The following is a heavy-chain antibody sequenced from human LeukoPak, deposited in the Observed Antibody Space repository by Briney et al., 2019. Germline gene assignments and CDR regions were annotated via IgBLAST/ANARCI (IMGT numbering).Heavy chain of an antibody. CDR1: GDSVISGD. CDR3: AGRGHRYSRD. V-gene: IGHV4-4*09. D-gene: IGHD2-15*01. J-gene: IGHJ1*01. CDR2: IQDSGIT. Sequence: SETLSLICNVCGDSVISGDRSWIRQSPGKGLEWIGFIQDSGITDYNPSLKSRLLMSLDISKNQFSLNLRSVTAADTAVYYCAGRGHRYSRDWGQGILVTISS.